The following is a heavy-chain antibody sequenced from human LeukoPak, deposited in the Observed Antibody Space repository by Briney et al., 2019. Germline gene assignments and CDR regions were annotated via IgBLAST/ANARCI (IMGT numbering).Heavy chain of an antibody. CDR1: GGSFSGYY. D-gene: IGHD6-6*01. V-gene: IGHV4-34*01. J-gene: IGHJ5*02. CDR3: ARCGSSSFYWFDP. CDR2: INHSGST. Sequence: SETLSLTCTVYGGSFSGYYWSWIRQPPGKGLEWIGEINHSGSTNYNPSLKSRVTISVDTSKNQFSLKLRSVTAADTAVYYCARCGSSSFYWFDPWGQGTLVTVSS.